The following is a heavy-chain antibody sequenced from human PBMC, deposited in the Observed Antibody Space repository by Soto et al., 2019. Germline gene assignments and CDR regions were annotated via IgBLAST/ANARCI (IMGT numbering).Heavy chain of an antibody. CDR3: ARGGTYDSSGYYGSRYFQH. V-gene: IGHV1-69*13. D-gene: IGHD3-22*01. CDR2: IIPIFGTA. CDR1: GGTFSSYA. J-gene: IGHJ1*01. Sequence: EASVKVSCKASGGTFSSYAISWVRQAPGQGLEWMGGIIPIFGTANYAQKFQGRVTITADESTSTAYMELSSLRSEDTAVYYCARGGTYDSSGYYGSRYFQHWGQGTLVTVSS.